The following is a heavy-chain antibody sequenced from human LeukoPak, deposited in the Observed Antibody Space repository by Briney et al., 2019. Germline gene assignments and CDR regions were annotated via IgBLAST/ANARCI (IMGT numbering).Heavy chain of an antibody. D-gene: IGHD6-13*01. V-gene: IGHV4-39*07. Sequence: SETLSLTCTVSGGSISSSSYYWGWIRQPPGKGLEWIGSIYYSGSTYYNPSLKSRVTIPVDTSKNQFSLKLSSVTAADTAVYYCAGIAAAGTGYWGQGTLVTVSS. CDR1: GGSISSSSYY. CDR3: AGIAAAGTGY. J-gene: IGHJ4*02. CDR2: IYYSGST.